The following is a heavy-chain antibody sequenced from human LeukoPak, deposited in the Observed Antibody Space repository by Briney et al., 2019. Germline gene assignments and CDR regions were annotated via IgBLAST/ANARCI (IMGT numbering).Heavy chain of an antibody. CDR3: ARVLWFGAEYYFDY. Sequence: PSETLSLTCTVSGGSISSSSYYWGWIRQPPGKGLEWIGSIYYSGSTYYNPSLKSRVTISVDTSKNQFSLKLSSVTAADTAVYYCARVLWFGAEYYFDYWGQGTLVTVSS. V-gene: IGHV4-39*07. J-gene: IGHJ4*02. CDR1: GGSISSSSYY. D-gene: IGHD3-10*01. CDR2: IYYSGST.